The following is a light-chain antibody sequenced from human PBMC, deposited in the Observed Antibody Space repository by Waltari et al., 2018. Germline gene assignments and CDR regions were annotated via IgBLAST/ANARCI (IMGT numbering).Light chain of an antibody. CDR3: QQYNNWPPYT. CDR2: GAS. CDR1: QRVSSN. V-gene: IGKV3-15*01. J-gene: IGKJ2*01. Sequence: EIVMTQSPATLSVSPGERATLSCRASQRVSSNLAWYQQKPGQAPRLLIYGASTSATGIPARFSGSGSGTEFTLTISSMQSEDFAVYYCQQYNNWPPYTFGQGTKLEIK.